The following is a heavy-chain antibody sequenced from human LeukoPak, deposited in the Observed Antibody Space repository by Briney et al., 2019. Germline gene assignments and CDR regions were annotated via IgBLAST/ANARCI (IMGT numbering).Heavy chain of an antibody. D-gene: IGHD2-21*02. CDR2: IYYSGST. CDR1: GGSISNYY. Sequence: KTSETLSLTCTVSGGSISNYYWSWIRQPPGKGLEWIGYIYYSGSTNYNPSLKSRVTISVDTSKNQFSLKLSSVTAADTAVYYCARGFPVVTTGEYYGMDVWGQGTTVTVSS. CDR3: ARGFPVVTTGEYYGMDV. V-gene: IGHV4-59*01. J-gene: IGHJ6*02.